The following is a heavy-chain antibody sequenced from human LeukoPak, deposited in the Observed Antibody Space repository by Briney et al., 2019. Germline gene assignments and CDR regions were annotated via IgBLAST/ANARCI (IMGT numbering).Heavy chain of an antibody. CDR2: ISCSGGST. CDR3: AKDGYNYYYYSMDV. D-gene: IGHD6-13*01. V-gene: IGHV3-23*01. Sequence: PGGSLRLSCAASGFTFSSYAMSWVRQAPGKGLEWVSAISCSGGSTYYADSVKGRFTISRDNSKNTLYLQMNILGAEDMAVYYCAKDGYNYYYYSMDVWGKGTTVTVSS. CDR1: GFTFSSYA. J-gene: IGHJ6*03.